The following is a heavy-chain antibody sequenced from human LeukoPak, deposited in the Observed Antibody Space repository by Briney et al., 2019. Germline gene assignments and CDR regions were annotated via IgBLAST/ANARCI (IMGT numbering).Heavy chain of an antibody. CDR1: GGSISSSSYY. D-gene: IGHD3/OR15-3a*01. V-gene: IGHV4-39*01. Sequence: SETLSLTCAVSGGSISSSSYYWGWIRQPPGKGLEWIGSIYYSGSTNYNPSLKSRVTISVDTSKNQFSLKLTSVTAADTAVYYCARQTGSGLFILPGGQGTLVTVSS. J-gene: IGHJ4*02. CDR2: IYYSGST. CDR3: ARQTGSGLFILP.